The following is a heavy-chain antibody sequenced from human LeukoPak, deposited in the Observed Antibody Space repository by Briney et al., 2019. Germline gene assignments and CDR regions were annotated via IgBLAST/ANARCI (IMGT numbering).Heavy chain of an antibody. Sequence: SETLSLTCAVSGGSISSSNWWSWVRPPPGKGLEWIGEIYHSGSTNCNPSLKSRVTISVDKSKNQFSLKLSSVTAADTAVYYCARVNTYDYVWGSYRYLNYWGQGTLVTVSS. CDR2: IYHSGST. D-gene: IGHD3-16*02. J-gene: IGHJ4*02. V-gene: IGHV4-4*02. CDR1: GGSISSSNW. CDR3: ARVNTYDYVWGSYRYLNY.